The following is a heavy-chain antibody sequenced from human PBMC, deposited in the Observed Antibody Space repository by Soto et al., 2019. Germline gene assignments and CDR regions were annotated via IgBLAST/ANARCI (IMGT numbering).Heavy chain of an antibody. CDR3: AKASSAWYGSKNYYFDS. Sequence: EVHLSESGGGMVQPGGSLRLSCVVSGFTFSDYAMDWVRQAPGKGLEWVSEISATGGTTNYADSVKGRYTISRDNSNNTLYLQLTNLRAEDTAMFYCAKASSAWYGSKNYYFDSWGQGALVTVSS. J-gene: IGHJ4*02. CDR2: ISATGGTT. CDR1: GFTFSDYA. D-gene: IGHD6-19*01. V-gene: IGHV3-23*01.